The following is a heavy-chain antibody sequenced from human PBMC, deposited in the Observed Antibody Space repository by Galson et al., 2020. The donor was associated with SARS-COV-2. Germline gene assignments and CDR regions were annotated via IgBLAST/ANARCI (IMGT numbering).Heavy chain of an antibody. V-gene: IGHV3-33*01. J-gene: IGHJ4*02. Sequence: GGSLRLSCAASGFTFSSYGMHWVRQAPGKGLEWVAVIWYDGSNKYYADSVKGRFTISRDNSKNTLYLQMNSLRAEDTAVYYCARDELATGDYFDYWGQGTLVTVSS. D-gene: IGHD1-1*01. CDR1: GFTFSSYG. CDR2: IWYDGSNK. CDR3: ARDELATGDYFDY.